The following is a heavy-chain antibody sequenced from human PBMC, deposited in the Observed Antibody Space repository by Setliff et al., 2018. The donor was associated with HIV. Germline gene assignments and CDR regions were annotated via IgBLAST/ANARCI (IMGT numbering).Heavy chain of an antibody. Sequence: PGGSLRLSCGASGFTFSSFAMNWVRHAPGKGLEWVSAVTGGGTTSHADSVKGRFTISRDNSKNMLYLQMDSLRAEDTAVYYCAKDRGDAFDIWGQGTVVTVSS. CDR1: GFTFSSFA. CDR2: VTGGGTT. CDR3: AKDRGDAFDI. D-gene: IGHD3-16*01. V-gene: IGHV3-23*01. J-gene: IGHJ3*02.